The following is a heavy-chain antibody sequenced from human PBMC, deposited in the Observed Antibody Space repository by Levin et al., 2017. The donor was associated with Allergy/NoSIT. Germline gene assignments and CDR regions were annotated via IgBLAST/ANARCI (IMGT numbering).Heavy chain of an antibody. CDR1: GGSFSGYY. CDR2: INHSGST. CDR3: ARSRSSSWYRAEYFQH. Sequence: PSETLSLTCAVYGGSFSGYYWSWIRQPPGKGLEWIGEINHSGSTNYNPSLKSRVTISVDTSKNQFSLKLSSVTAADTAVYYCARSRSSSWYRAEYFQHWGQGTLVTVSS. V-gene: IGHV4-34*01. J-gene: IGHJ1*01. D-gene: IGHD6-13*01.